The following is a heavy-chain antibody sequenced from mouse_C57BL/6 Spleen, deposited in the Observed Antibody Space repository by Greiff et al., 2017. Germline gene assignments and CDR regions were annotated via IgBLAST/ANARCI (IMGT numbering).Heavy chain of an antibody. CDR1: GFTFSDYG. Sequence: EVKLVESGGGLVKPGGSLKLSCAASGFTFSDYGMHWVRQAPEKGLEWVAYISSGSSTIYYADTVKGRFTISRDNAKNTLFLQMTSLRSEDTAMYYCARGGRYGNFLPYYAMDYWGQGTSVTVSS. CDR2: ISSGSSTI. J-gene: IGHJ4*01. D-gene: IGHD2-10*02. V-gene: IGHV5-17*01. CDR3: ARGGRYGNFLPYYAMDY.